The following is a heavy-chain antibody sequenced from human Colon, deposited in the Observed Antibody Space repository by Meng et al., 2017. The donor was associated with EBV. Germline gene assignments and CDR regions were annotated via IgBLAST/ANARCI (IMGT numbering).Heavy chain of an antibody. CDR2: MYDSGSA. Sequence: PGLAPPSAALPLTLSVSGGSVSSNESHCRCIRQPPGKGLGWIGCMYDSGSAKYNPSLNSRVTISIDTTRNHFVLKLTSVTAADTAVYYCAYYFVGRGGTGSWGQGTLVTVSS. V-gene: IGHV4-61*03. D-gene: IGHD2-8*02. J-gene: IGHJ5*02. CDR3: AYYFVGRGGTGS. CDR1: GGSVSSNESH.